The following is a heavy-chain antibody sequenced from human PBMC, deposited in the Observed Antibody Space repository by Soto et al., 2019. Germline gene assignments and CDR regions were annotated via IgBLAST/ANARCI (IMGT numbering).Heavy chain of an antibody. CDR2: IYYSGST. Sequence: PSETLSLTCTVSGGSISSGDYYWSWIRQPPGKGLEWIGYIYYSGSTYYNPSLKSRVTISVDTSKNQFSLKLSSVTAADTAVYYCARVSGIYYYGMDVWGQGTTVTVPS. V-gene: IGHV4-30-4*01. J-gene: IGHJ6*02. CDR1: GGSISSGDYY. CDR3: ARVSGIYYYGMDV. D-gene: IGHD3-10*01.